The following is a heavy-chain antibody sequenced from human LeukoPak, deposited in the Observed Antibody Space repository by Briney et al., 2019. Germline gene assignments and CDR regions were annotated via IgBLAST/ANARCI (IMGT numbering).Heavy chain of an antibody. Sequence: GASVKVSCKASGYTFTGYYMHWVRQAPRQGLEWMGWINPKSGGTNYAQKFQGRVTMTRDTSISTAYMELSRLRSDDTAVYYCARDAGYCSSNTCSADFDYWGPGTLVTVSS. CDR1: GYTFTGYY. CDR2: INPKSGGT. V-gene: IGHV1-2*02. J-gene: IGHJ4*02. CDR3: ARDAGYCSSNTCSADFDY. D-gene: IGHD2-2*01.